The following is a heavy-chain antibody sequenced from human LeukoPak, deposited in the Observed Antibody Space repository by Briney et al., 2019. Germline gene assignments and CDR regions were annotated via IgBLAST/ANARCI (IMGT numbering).Heavy chain of an antibody. V-gene: IGHV4-39*07. CDR1: GGSISSSSYY. CDR3: ARELSDAFDI. Sequence: SETLSLTCTVSGGSISSSSYYWGWIRQPPGKGLEWIGSIYYSGSTYYNPSLKSRVTMSVDTSKNQFSLKLSSVTAADTAVYYCARELSDAFDIWGQGTMVTVSS. CDR2: IYYSGST. J-gene: IGHJ3*02. D-gene: IGHD2/OR15-2a*01.